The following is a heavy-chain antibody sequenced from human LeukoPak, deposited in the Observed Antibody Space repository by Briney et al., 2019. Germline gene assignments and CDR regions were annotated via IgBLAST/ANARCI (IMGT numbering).Heavy chain of an antibody. Sequence: GGSLRLSCAASGFTFSNAWMSWVRQAPGKGLEWVGRIKSKTDGGTTDYAAPVKGRFTISRDDSKNTLYLQMNSLKTEDTAVYYCTTDPLFRDHIVATITNGRFDPWGQGTLVTVSS. V-gene: IGHV3-15*01. CDR2: IKSKTDGGTT. J-gene: IGHJ5*02. CDR1: GFTFSNAW. CDR3: TTDPLFRDHIVATITNGRFDP. D-gene: IGHD5-12*01.